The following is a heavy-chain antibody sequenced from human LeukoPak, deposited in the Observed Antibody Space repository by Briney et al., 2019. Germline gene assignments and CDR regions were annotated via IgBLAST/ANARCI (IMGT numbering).Heavy chain of an antibody. J-gene: IGHJ6*04. V-gene: IGHV4-59*01. CDR2: IYYSGST. CDR3: ARGDDILTGYYAGPV. CDR1: GGSISSYY. D-gene: IGHD3-9*01. Sequence: SETLSLTCTVSGGSISSYYWSWIRQPPGKGLEWIGYIYYSGSTNYNPSLKSRVTISVDTSKNQFSLKLSSVTAADTAVYYCARGDDILTGYYAGPVWGKGTTVTISS.